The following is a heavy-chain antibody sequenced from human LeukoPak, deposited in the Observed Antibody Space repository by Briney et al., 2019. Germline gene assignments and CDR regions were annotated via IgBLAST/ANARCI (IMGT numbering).Heavy chain of an antibody. J-gene: IGHJ4*02. Sequence: ASVKVSCKASGYTFTDYYLHWVRQAPGQGLEWMGWVNPNSGGTNYAQKFQGRVTMTRDTSISTAYMELGGLRSDDTAVYHCATYTAFDWGQGTLVTVSS. V-gene: IGHV1-2*02. CDR3: ATYTAFD. CDR1: GYTFTDYY. CDR2: VNPNSGGT. D-gene: IGHD2/OR15-2a*01.